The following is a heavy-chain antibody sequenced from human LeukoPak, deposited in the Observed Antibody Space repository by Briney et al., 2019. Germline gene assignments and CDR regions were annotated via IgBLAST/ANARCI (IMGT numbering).Heavy chain of an antibody. CDR2: IYHSGST. V-gene: IGHV4-4*02. CDR1: GGSVSSSNW. J-gene: IGHJ4*02. CDR3: ARAGSFWSGYPTRNDY. Sequence: PSETLSLTCAVSGGSVSSSNWWSWVRQPPGKGLEWIGEIYHSGSTNYNPSLKSRVTISVDKSKNQFSLKLSSVTAADTAVYYCARAGSFWSGYPTRNDYWGQGTLVTVSS. D-gene: IGHD3-3*01.